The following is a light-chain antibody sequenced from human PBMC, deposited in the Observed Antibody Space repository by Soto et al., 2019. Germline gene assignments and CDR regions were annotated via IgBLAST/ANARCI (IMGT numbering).Light chain of an antibody. V-gene: IGKV3-20*01. J-gene: IGKJ1*01. CDR1: QSVSSSY. CDR3: QQYGSAPRT. CDR2: GAS. Sequence: EIVLTQSPGTLSLSPGERATLSCRASQSVSSSYLAWYQQKPGQAPRLLIYGASSRATGIPARLSGSGSGTDFPLTISRLEAQAFAVYYCQQYGSAPRTFGQGTKVEIK.